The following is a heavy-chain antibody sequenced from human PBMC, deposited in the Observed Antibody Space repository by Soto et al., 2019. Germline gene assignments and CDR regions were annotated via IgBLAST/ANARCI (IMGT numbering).Heavy chain of an antibody. Sequence: QVQLVQSGAEVKKPGASVKVSCKASGYTFTSYVISWVRQAPGQGLEWMGGISAYNGNTNYAQKLQGRVTMTTDTCTSTADMELRSLRSDDTAVYYCVVAAQPFYFDYWGQGTLVTVSS. CDR3: VVAAQPFYFDY. D-gene: IGHD2-15*01. J-gene: IGHJ4*02. CDR1: GYTFTSYV. CDR2: ISAYNGNT. V-gene: IGHV1-18*01.